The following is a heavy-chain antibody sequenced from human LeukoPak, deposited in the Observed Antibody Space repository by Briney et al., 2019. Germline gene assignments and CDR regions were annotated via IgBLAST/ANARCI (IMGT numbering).Heavy chain of an antibody. V-gene: IGHV3-9*01. J-gene: IGHJ6*02. CDR1: GLTFDDYA. Sequence: PGRPLRLSCAASGLTFDDYAMHWVRQAPGKGLEWVSGISWNSGSIGYADSVKGRFTISRDNAKNSLYLQMNSLRAEDTALYYCAKGYGSGTAYGMDVWGQGTTVTVSS. CDR2: ISWNSGSI. CDR3: AKGYGSGTAYGMDV. D-gene: IGHD3-10*01.